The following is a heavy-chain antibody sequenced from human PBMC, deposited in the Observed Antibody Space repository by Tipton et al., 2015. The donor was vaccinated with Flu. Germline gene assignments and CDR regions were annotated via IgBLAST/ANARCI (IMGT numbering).Heavy chain of an antibody. CDR2: ISYDGSNK. D-gene: IGHD6-19*01. V-gene: IGHV3-30*01. J-gene: IGHJ3*02. CDR1: GFTFSSYA. Sequence: QVQLVQSGGGVVQPGRSLRLSCAASGFTFSSYAMHWVRQAPGKGLEWVAVISYDGSNKYYADSVKGRFTISRDNSKNTLYLQMNSLRAEDTAVYYCARYSSTLAAFDIWGQGTMVTVSS. CDR3: ARYSSTLAAFDI.